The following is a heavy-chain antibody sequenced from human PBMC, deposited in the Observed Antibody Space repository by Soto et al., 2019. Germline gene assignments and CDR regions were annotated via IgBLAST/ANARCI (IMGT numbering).Heavy chain of an antibody. Sequence: PGKGLEWIAYIYHSGSTYYNPSLQSRVTISVDRSKNQFSLKLSSVTAADTAVYYCERDIEYYYFFFEAEEGIRDTVQVSAFLLNRSSDL. D-gene: IGHD3-3*01. CDR2: IYHSGST. V-gene: IGHV4-30-2*01. J-gene: IGHJ2*01. CDR3: ERDIEYYYFFFEAEEGIRDTVQVSAFLLNRSSDL.